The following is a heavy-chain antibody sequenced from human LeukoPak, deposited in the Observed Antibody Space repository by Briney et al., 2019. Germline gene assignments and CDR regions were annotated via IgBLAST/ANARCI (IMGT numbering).Heavy chain of an antibody. J-gene: IGHJ1*01. CDR3: ARDSAKVPGISYFDN. Sequence: GGSLRLSCAASGFSFSTHKMSWVRQAPGKGLEWVAVISYDGTKIYYADSAKGRFTISRDNSKNMVYLQMNSLRAEDTALYYCARDSAKVPGISYFDNWGQGTLVTVSS. V-gene: IGHV3-30-3*01. CDR2: ISYDGTKI. CDR1: GFSFSTHK. D-gene: IGHD3-3*02.